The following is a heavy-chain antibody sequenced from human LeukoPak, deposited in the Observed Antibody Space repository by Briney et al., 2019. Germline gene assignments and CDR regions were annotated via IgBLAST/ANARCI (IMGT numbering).Heavy chain of an antibody. D-gene: IGHD5-12*01. CDR3: ASEVATIRGGFDY. J-gene: IGHJ4*02. CDR2: ISYDGSNK. V-gene: IGHV3-30-3*01. Sequence: GGSLRLSCAASGFTFSSYAMHWVRQAPGKGLEWVAVISYDGSNKYYADSVKGRFTISRDNSKNTLYLQMNSLRAEDTAVYYCASEVATIRGGFDYWGQGTLVTVSS. CDR1: GFTFSSYA.